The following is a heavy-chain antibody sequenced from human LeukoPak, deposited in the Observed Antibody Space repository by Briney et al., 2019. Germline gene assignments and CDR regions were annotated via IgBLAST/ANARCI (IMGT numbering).Heavy chain of an antibody. CDR2: IYPGDSDT. CDR3: PKPVLEGGTPPYSFAY. D-gene: IGHD3-3*01. J-gene: IGHJ4*02. CDR1: GHRFSTYW. V-gene: IGHV5-51*01. Sequence: GESLKISCKGSGHRFSTYWIGWVRQMPGKGLEWMGIIYPGDSDTRYSPSFQGQVTISADKSISTAYLQWSTLKASDSAMYYCPKPVLEGGTPPYSFAYGAQGPLVTVSS.